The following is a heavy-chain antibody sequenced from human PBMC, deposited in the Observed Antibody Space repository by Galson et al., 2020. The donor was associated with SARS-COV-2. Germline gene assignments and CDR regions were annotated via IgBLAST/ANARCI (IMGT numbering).Heavy chain of an antibody. Sequence: SQTLSLTCTVSGGSISSYYWSWIRQPPGKGLEWIGYIYYSGSTNYNPSLKSRVTISVDTSKNQFSLKLSSVTAADTAVYYCARSGLRYFDWTLIGDNSPANWFDPWGQGTLVTVSS. CDR2: IYYSGST. V-gene: IGHV4-59*13. D-gene: IGHD3-9*01. CDR1: GGSISSYY. J-gene: IGHJ5*02. CDR3: ARSGLRYFDWTLIGDNSPANWFDP.